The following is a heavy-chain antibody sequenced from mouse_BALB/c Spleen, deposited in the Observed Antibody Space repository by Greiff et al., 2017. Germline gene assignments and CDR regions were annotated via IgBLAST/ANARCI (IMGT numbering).Heavy chain of an antibody. CDR2: IDPANANT. V-gene: IGHV14-3*02. CDR1: GFNIKDTD. CDR3: ASGYDGYYGRAY. J-gene: IGHJ3*01. Sequence: VQLQQSGAALVKPGASVKLSCTASGFNIKDTDMPWVKQRPEQGLEWIGRIDPANANTKYDPKFQGKATITADTSSNTAYLQLSSLTSEDTAVYYCASGYDGYYGRAYWGQGTLGTVSA. D-gene: IGHD2-3*01.